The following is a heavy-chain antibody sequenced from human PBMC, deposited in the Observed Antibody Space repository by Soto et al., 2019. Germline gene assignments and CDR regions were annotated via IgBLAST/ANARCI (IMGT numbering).Heavy chain of an antibody. V-gene: IGHV4-59*01. CDR2: IYYSGST. J-gene: IGHJ6*03. Sequence: PSETLSLTCTVSGGSISSYYWSWIRQPPGKGLEWIGYIYYSGSTNYNPSLKSRVTISVDTSKNQFSLKLSSVTAADTAVYYCARASGAAGYYYYSYIDVWGKGTTVTVSS. CDR3: ARASGAAGYYYYSYIDV. D-gene: IGHD6-13*01. CDR1: GGSISSYY.